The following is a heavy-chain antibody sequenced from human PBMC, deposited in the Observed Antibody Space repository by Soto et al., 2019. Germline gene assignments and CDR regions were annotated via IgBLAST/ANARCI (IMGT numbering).Heavy chain of an antibody. V-gene: IGHV1-46*01. J-gene: IGHJ4*02. Sequence: QVQLMQSGAEVKKPGASVKVSCKASGDTFTDYYIHWVRQAPGQGLEGMGTVNPSGGHTTYAQHLLGRVTMTRDTSTSTLYMELTSLTSDATAIYYCARGGHVVVVTAALDYWGQGTLVTVSS. CDR3: ARGGHVVVVTAALDY. D-gene: IGHD2-21*02. CDR2: VNPSGGHT. CDR1: GDTFTDYY.